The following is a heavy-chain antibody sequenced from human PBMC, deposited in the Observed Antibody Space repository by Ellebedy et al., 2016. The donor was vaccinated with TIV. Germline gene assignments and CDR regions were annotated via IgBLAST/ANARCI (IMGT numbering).Heavy chain of an antibody. D-gene: IGHD3-10*01. CDR2: IGTAGDT. CDR1: GFTFSSYA. CDR3: AKNSGEHYYGSGSFYGMDV. Sequence: GESLKISXAASGFTFSSYAMHWVRQAPGKGLEWVSAIGTAGDTYYPGSVKGRFTISRDNSKNTLYLQMNSLRAEDTAVYYCAKNSGEHYYGSGSFYGMDVWGLGTTVTVSS. V-gene: IGHV3-13*01. J-gene: IGHJ6*02.